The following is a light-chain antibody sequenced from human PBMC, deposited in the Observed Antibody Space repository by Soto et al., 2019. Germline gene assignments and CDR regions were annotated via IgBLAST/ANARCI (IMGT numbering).Light chain of an antibody. V-gene: IGLV2-11*01. CDR2: DVT. CDR3: CSHADSHYVV. Sequence: QSALTQPRSVSGSPGQSVTISCTGSSNDVGDPNYVSWYQHHPGKAPKLMIYDVTKRPSGVPDRFSGSKSGNTASLTISGLQTEDEADYYCCSHADSHYVVFGGGTKVTVL. J-gene: IGLJ2*01. CDR1: SNDVGDPNY.